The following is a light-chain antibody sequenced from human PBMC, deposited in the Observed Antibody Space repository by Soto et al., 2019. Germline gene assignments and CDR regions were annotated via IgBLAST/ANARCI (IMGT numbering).Light chain of an antibody. CDR2: DVS. CDR3: SSYTSSNTYV. V-gene: IGLV2-14*03. J-gene: IGLJ1*01. Sequence: QSVLTQPASVSGSPGQSITISCTGTISYVSGYNFVSWYQQYPGEAPKLMIYDVSNRPSGVSNRFSGSKSGNTASLTISGLQAEDEADYYCSSYTSSNTYVFGTGTKVTVL. CDR1: ISYVSGYNF.